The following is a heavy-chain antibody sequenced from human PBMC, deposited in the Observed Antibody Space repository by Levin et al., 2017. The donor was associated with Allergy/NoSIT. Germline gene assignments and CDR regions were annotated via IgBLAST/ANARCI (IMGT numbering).Heavy chain of an antibody. CDR1: GFTFSSYS. Sequence: GGSLRLSCAASGFTFSSYSMNWGRQAPGKGLEWVSSISSSSSYIYYADSVKGRFTISRDNAKNSLYLQMNSLRAEDTAVYYCARDHSSSGESEFDYWGQGTLVTVSS. D-gene: IGHD6-13*01. V-gene: IGHV3-21*01. CDR3: ARDHSSSGESEFDY. CDR2: ISSSSSYI. J-gene: IGHJ4*02.